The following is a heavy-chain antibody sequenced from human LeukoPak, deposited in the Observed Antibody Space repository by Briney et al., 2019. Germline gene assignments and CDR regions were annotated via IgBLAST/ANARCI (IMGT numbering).Heavy chain of an antibody. CDR3: AKPERGYLLYYYMDV. J-gene: IGHJ6*03. D-gene: IGHD3-3*01. V-gene: IGHV3-23*01. CDR1: GFTFSSYA. CDR2: ISGSGGST. Sequence: GGSLRLSCAASGFTFSSYAMSWVRQSPGKGLEWVSAISGSGGSTYYADSVKGRFTISRDNSKNTLYLQMNSLRAEDTAVYYCAKPERGYLLYYYMDVWGKGTTVTVSS.